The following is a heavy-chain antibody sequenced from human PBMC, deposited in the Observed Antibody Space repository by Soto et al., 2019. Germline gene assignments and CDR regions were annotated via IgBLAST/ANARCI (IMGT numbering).Heavy chain of an antibody. Sequence: GGSLRLSFAASGFTVSSNYISWVRQAPGKGLEWVSVIYSGGSTYYADSVKGRFTISRDNSKNTLYLQMNSLRAEDTAVYYCARDKSGYRNYYRMDVWGQGTTVTVSS. CDR3: ARDKSGYRNYYRMDV. CDR2: IYSGGST. D-gene: IGHD5-18*01. J-gene: IGHJ6*02. CDR1: GFTVSSNY. V-gene: IGHV3-53*01.